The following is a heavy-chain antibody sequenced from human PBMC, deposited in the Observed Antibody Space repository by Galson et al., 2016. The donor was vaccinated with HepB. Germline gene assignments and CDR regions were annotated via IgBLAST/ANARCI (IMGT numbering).Heavy chain of an antibody. CDR3: ARELVRSAFDL. Sequence: SLRLSCAASEFTFRTYGMHWVRQAPGKGLEWVALIWHDGSNKYYADSVKGRFTISRDNAKNSVYLQMHSLRDDDTAVYYCARELVRSAFDLWGQGTMVTVSS. CDR1: EFTFRTYG. V-gene: IGHV3-33*01. J-gene: IGHJ3*01. D-gene: IGHD6-6*01. CDR2: IWHDGSNK.